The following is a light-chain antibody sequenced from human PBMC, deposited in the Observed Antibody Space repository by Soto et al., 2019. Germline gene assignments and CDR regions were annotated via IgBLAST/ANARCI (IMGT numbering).Light chain of an antibody. V-gene: IGKV3-20*01. CDR2: SAS. Sequence: EIVLTQSPGTLSLSPVERATLSCRASQSVSNNYLAWYQQKPGQAPRLLIYSASLKPAGIPDRFSGSGSATDFTLTISRLEPEDFAVYYCQQYGSSPQTFGQGTK. J-gene: IGKJ1*01. CDR3: QQYGSSPQT. CDR1: QSVSNNY.